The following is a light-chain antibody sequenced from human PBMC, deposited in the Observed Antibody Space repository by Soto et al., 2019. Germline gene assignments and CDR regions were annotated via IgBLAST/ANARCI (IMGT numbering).Light chain of an antibody. J-gene: IGKJ4*01. V-gene: IGKV1-5*03. CDR2: KAS. Sequence: DIQMTQSPSTLSASVGDRVTITCRASQSISGWLAWYQQKPGKAPNLLIYKASSLESGVPSRFSGSGSGTEFTLTISSLQSDDFATYYCQQYVSFPVTVGGGTKLEIK. CDR3: QQYVSFPVT. CDR1: QSISGW.